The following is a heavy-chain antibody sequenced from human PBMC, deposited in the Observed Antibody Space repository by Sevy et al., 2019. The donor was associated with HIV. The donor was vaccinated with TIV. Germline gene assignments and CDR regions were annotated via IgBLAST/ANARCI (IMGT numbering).Heavy chain of an antibody. CDR1: GYTFTSYG. CDR2: ISAYNGNT. Sequence: ASVKVSRKASGYTFTSYGISWVRQAPGQGLEWMGWISAYNGNTNYAQKLQGRVTMTTDTSTSTAYMELRSLRSDDTAVYYRARDVAAAGAYYYYMDVWGKGTTVTVSS. D-gene: IGHD6-13*01. CDR3: ARDVAAAGAYYYYMDV. V-gene: IGHV1-18*01. J-gene: IGHJ6*03.